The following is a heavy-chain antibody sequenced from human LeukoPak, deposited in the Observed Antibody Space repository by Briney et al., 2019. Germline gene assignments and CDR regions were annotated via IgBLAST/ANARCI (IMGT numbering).Heavy chain of an antibody. J-gene: IGHJ6*02. V-gene: IGHV1-69*04. CDR1: GGTFSSYA. D-gene: IGHD1-26*01. CDR3: ARDGKYSGSYSRSYYYYGMDV. CDR2: IIPILGIA. Sequence: SVKVSCKASGGTFSSYAISWVRQAPGQGLEWMGRIIPILGIANYAQKFQGRVTITADKSTSTAYMELSSLRSEDTAVYYCARDGKYSGSYSRSYYYYGMDVWGQGTTVTVSS.